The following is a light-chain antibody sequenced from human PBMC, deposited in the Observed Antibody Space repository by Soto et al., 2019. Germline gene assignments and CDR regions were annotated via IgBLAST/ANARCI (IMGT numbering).Light chain of an antibody. Sequence: DIQVTQSPSSLSASVGDRVTITCRTNQSISFWLNWYQQKPGKAPNLLVYDASTLEGGVPSRFSGSGSATEFILTISSLQPDDFATYYCQQYKDGAWTFGQGTRVGVK. CDR2: DAS. J-gene: IGKJ1*01. CDR1: QSISFW. CDR3: QQYKDGAWT. V-gene: IGKV1-5*01.